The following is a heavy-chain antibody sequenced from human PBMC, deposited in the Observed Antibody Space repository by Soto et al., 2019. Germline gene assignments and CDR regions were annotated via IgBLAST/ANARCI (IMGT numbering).Heavy chain of an antibody. J-gene: IGHJ5*02. CDR1: GGSISSGGAYY. V-gene: IGHV4-31*11. CDR3: ATRPPQFFVTLLPFPP. CDR2: IHYSGST. Sequence: SETLSLTCAVSGGSISSGGAYYWSWIRQSPGKGLEWIAYIHYSGSTRYNPSLKSRVTISVDKPNNQFSLKLRSMTGADTAFFYCATRPPQFFVTLLPFPPWGQGTPVTVSS. D-gene: IGHD2-21*02.